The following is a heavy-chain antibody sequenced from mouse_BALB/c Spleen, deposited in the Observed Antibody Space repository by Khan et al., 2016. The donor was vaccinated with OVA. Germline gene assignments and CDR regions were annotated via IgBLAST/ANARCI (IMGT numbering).Heavy chain of an antibody. CDR2: ISYSGST. CDR1: GYSITSDYA. J-gene: IGHJ3*01. V-gene: IGHV3-2*02. CDR3: ARGRYRYPFAY. D-gene: IGHD2-14*01. Sequence: EVKLLESGPGLVKPSQSLSLTCTVTGYSITSDYAWNWIRQFPGNKLEWMGYISYSGSTSYNPSLKSRISITRDTSKNQFFLQLNSVTTEDTATYYCARGRYRYPFAYWGHGTLVTVSA.